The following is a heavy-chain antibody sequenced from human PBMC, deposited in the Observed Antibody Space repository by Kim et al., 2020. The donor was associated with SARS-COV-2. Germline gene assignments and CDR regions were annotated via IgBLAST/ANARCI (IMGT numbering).Heavy chain of an antibody. CDR1: GGSISSSNW. CDR3: AREKDAGPNYFDY. Sequence: SETLSLTCAVSGGSISSSNWWSWVRQPPGKGLEWIGEIYHSGSTNYNPSLKSRVTISVDKSKNQFSLKLSSVTAADTAVYYCAREKDAGPNYFDYWGQGTLVTVSS. J-gene: IGHJ4*02. V-gene: IGHV4-4*02. CDR2: IYHSGST.